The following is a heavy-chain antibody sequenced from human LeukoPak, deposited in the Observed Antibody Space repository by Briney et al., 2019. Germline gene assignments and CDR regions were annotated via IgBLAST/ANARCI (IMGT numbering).Heavy chain of an antibody. CDR1: GFTFSGSA. CDR2: IRSKANSYAT. Sequence: PGGSLRLSCAASGFTFSGSAMHWVRQASGKGLEWVGRIRSKANSYATAYAASVKGRFTISRDDSKNTAYLQMNSVKTEDTAVYYCTRLGNAQESDYWGQGTLVTVSS. J-gene: IGHJ4*02. CDR3: TRLGNAQESDY. V-gene: IGHV3-73*01. D-gene: IGHD7-27*01.